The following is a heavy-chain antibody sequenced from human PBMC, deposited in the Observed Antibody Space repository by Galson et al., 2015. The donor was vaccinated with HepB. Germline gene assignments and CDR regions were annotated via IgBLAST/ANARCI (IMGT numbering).Heavy chain of an antibody. CDR3: ARVVSVEGTWWLSGSYNWFDP. CDR2: IYYSGST. Sequence: ETLSLTCTVSGGSISSYYWSWIRQPPGKGLEWIGYIYYSGSTNYNPSLKSRVTISVDTSKNQFSLKLSSVTAADTAVYYCARVVSVEGTWWLSGSYNWFDPWGQGTLVTVSS. J-gene: IGHJ5*02. CDR1: GGSISSYY. V-gene: IGHV4-59*01. D-gene: IGHD3-22*01.